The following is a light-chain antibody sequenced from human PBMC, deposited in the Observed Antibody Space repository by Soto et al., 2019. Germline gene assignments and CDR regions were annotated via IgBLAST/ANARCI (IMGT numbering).Light chain of an antibody. CDR3: QQYGSSRFS. Sequence: EIVLTQSPGTLSLSPGERATLSCRASQSISSSYLAWYQQKPGQAPRLLIYGASSRAAGIPDRFRGSGSGTDFTLSISRLEPEDFAVYDCQQYGSSRFSFGPGTKVDIK. CDR1: QSISSSY. J-gene: IGKJ3*01. CDR2: GAS. V-gene: IGKV3-20*01.